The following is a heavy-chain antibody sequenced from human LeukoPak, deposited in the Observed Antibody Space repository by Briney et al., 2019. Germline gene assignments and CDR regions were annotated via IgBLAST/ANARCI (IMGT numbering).Heavy chain of an antibody. D-gene: IGHD4-17*01. Sequence: PSETLSLTCTVSGGSISSYYWSWIRQPPGKGLEWIGYIYYIGSTNYNPSLKSRVTISVDTSKNQFSLKLSFVTAADTAVYYCARLRNYGDYVSDAFDIWGQGTMVTVSS. J-gene: IGHJ3*02. CDR2: IYYIGST. V-gene: IGHV4-59*08. CDR1: GGSISSYY. CDR3: ARLRNYGDYVSDAFDI.